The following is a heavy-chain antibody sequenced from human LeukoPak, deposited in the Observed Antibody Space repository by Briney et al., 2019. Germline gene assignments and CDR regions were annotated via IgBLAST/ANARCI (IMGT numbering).Heavy chain of an antibody. J-gene: IGHJ6*02. CDR1: GGSISSSSYY. Sequence: SETLSLTCTVSGGSISSSSYYWGWIRQPPGKGLEWIGSIYHSGSTYYNPSLKSRVTISVDTSKNQFSLKLNSVTAADTAVYYCAREGGDYLPYYYYYGMDVWGQGTTVTVSS. CDR3: AREGGDYLPYYYYYGMDV. CDR2: IYHSGST. V-gene: IGHV4-39*07. D-gene: IGHD4-17*01.